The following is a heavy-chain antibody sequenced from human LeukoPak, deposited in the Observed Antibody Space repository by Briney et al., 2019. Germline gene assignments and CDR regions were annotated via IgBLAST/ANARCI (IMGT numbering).Heavy chain of an antibody. V-gene: IGHV1-18*01. D-gene: IGHD3-22*01. J-gene: IGHJ3*02. CDR3: ARDYYDSSGYYWGAFDI. CDR1: GYTFTAYG. CDR2: ISAYNGNT. Sequence: ASVKVSCKASGYTFTAYGINWVRQAPGQGLEWMGWISAYNGNTNYAQKLQGRVTMTTDTSTSTAYMELRSLRSDDTAVYYCARDYYDSSGYYWGAFDIWGQGTMVTVSS.